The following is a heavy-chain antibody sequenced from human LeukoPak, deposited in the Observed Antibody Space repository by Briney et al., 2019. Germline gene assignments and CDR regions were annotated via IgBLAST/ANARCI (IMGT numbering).Heavy chain of an antibody. CDR3: ARGDYGDYPPTGYYFDY. D-gene: IGHD4-17*01. CDR1: GFTFSSYE. CDR2: ISSSGSTI. Sequence: PGGSLRLSCAASGFTFSSYEMNWVRQAPGKGLEWVSYISSSGSTIYYADSVEGRFTISKDNAKNSLYLQMNSLRAEDTAVYYCARGDYGDYPPTGYYFDYWGQGTLVTVSS. V-gene: IGHV3-48*03. J-gene: IGHJ4*02.